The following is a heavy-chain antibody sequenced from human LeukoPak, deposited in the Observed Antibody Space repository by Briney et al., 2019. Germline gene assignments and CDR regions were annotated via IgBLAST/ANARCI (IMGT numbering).Heavy chain of an antibody. CDR1: GYTFTSCY. CDR2: INPSAGST. Sequence: ASVKVSCKASGYTFTSCYMHWVRQAPGQGLEWMGIINPSAGSTSYAQKFQGRATITADESTSTAYMELSSLRSEDTAVYYCARSPGAGAQDGYNTRWGQGTLVTVSS. V-gene: IGHV1-46*01. CDR3: ARSPGAGAQDGYNTR. D-gene: IGHD5-24*01. J-gene: IGHJ4*02.